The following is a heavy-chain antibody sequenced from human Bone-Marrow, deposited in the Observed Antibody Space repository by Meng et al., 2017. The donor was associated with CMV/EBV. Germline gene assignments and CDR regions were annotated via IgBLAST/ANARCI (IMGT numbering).Heavy chain of an antibody. J-gene: IGHJ5*02. V-gene: IGHV4-34*01. CDR2: IHHSGST. D-gene: IGHD3-16*02. CDR3: ARGDYVWGSYRYGGFWFDP. Sequence: SFSGYDWGWIRQPPGKGMEWIGEIHHSGSTNYNPYLKSRVTISVDTSKNQFSLKLSSVTAADTAVYYCARGDYVWGSYRYGGFWFDPWGQGTLVTVSS. CDR1: SFSGYD.